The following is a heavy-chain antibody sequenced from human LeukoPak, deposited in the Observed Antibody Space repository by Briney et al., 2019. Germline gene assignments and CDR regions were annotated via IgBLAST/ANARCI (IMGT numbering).Heavy chain of an antibody. D-gene: IGHD5-24*01. CDR1: GFTVSSNY. V-gene: IGHV3-53*01. J-gene: IGHJ4*02. CDR3: ASPSRRDGYNSPFDY. Sequence: PGGSLRLSCAASGFTVSSNYMSWVRQAPGKGLEWVSVIYSGGSTYYADSAKGRFTISRDNSKNTLYLQMNSLRAEDTAVYYCASPSRRDGYNSPFDYWGQGTLVTVSS. CDR2: IYSGGST.